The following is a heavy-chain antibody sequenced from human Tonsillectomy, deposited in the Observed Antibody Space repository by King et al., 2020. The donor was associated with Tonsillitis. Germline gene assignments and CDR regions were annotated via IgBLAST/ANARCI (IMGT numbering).Heavy chain of an antibody. CDR2: ISSSSSYI. Sequence: VQLVESGGGLVKPGGSLRLSCAASGFSFSNYSMNWVRQAPGKGLEWVSSISSSSSYIYYADSVKGRFTISRDNAKNSLYLQMNSLRAEDTAVYYCARGLSRLVAADFFEYGGQGTLVTVSS. CDR3: ARGLSRLVAADFFEY. V-gene: IGHV3-21*01. CDR1: GFSFSNYS. J-gene: IGHJ4*02. D-gene: IGHD6-13*01.